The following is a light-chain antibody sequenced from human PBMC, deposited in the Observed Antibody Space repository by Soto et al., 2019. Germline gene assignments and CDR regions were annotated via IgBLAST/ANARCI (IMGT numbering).Light chain of an antibody. CDR1: QTVGSN. CDR2: DAS. CDR3: QQYNYWPRT. J-gene: IGKJ2*01. V-gene: IGKV3D-15*01. Sequence: EIVMPQYPGTLSVSPGERATLSCRASQTVGSNLAWYRQKPGQAPRLLIYDASTRATDIPARFSGSGSGTEFTLTISSVQSEDFALYYCQQYNYWPRTFGQGTKLEIK.